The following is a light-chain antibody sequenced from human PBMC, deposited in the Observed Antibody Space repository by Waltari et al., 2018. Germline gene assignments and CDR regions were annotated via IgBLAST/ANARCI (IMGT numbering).Light chain of an antibody. CDR3: RHYGSSRYT. V-gene: IGKV3-20*01. Sequence: EIVFTQSPGPLSFSPGATATLSCRASQSVSGYLAWYQQKPGQAPRLLIFGASNRATGISDRFSGSGSGTDFTLTISRLEPEDFAVYYCRHYGSSRYTFGQGTKLEIK. CDR2: GAS. J-gene: IGKJ2*01. CDR1: QSVSGY.